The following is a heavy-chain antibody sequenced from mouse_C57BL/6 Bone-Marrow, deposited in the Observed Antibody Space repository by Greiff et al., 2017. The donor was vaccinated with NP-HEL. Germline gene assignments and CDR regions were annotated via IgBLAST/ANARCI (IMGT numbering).Heavy chain of an antibody. Sequence: VQLQQPGAELVKPGASVKLSCKASGYTFTSYWMHWVKQRPGQGLEWIGMIHPNSGSTKYNEKFKGKATLTVDTSSSTAYMELHSLTSEDSAVYFCARPTMVTTGNYYAMDYWGQGTSVTVSS. CDR1: GYTFTSYW. V-gene: IGHV1-64*01. D-gene: IGHD2-9*01. J-gene: IGHJ4*01. CDR2: IHPNSGST. CDR3: ARPTMVTTGNYYAMDY.